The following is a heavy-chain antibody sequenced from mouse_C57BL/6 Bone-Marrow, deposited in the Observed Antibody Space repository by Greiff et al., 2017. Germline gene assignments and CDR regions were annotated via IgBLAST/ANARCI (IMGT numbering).Heavy chain of an antibody. V-gene: IGHV1-36*01. J-gene: IGHJ2*01. CDR3: AYGNYFDY. D-gene: IGHD2-1*01. CDR1: GFTFTDYY. CDR2: VCPYNGGI. Sequence: VQLMESGPVLVKPGPSVKISCKASGFTFTDYYMHWVKQSHGKSLEWIGLVCPYNGGISYNHKFKGKATLTVATSSSTAYMELNGLTSEDSAVYYCAYGNYFDYWGQGTTLTVSS.